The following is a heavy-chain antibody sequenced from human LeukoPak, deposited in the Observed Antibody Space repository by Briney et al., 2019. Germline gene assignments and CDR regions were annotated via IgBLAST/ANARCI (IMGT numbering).Heavy chain of an antibody. CDR3: ARDGSGSYYNFGYMDV. D-gene: IGHD3-10*01. Sequence: PGGSLRLSCAASGFTFDDYGMSWVRQAPGKGLELVSGINWNGGSTGYADSVKGRFTISRDNAKNSLYLQMNGLRAEDTALYYCARDGSGSYYNFGYMDVWGKGTTVTVSS. CDR1: GFTFDDYG. CDR2: INWNGGST. J-gene: IGHJ6*03. V-gene: IGHV3-20*04.